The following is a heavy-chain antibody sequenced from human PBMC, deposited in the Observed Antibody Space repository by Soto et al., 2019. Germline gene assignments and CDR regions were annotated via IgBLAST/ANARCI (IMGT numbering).Heavy chain of an antibody. J-gene: IGHJ6*02. CDR3: ARGGGYCSSTSCYTAYYYGMDV. Sequence: ASVKVSCKASGYTFTTADITLVRQTTGQGLEWMGWMSPNSGNTSYAQKLQGRVTMTTDTSTSTAYMELRSLRSDDTAVYYCARGGGYCSSTSCYTAYYYGMDVWGQGTTVTVSS. CDR1: GYTFTTAD. CDR2: MSPNSGNT. D-gene: IGHD2-2*02. V-gene: IGHV1-18*01.